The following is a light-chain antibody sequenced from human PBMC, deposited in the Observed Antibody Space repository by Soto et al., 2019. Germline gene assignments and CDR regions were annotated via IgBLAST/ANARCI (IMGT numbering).Light chain of an antibody. Sequence: DFVMTQAPDSLAVSLGERATINCKSSQSVLYNSNNKNHLGWFQQKPGHPPKLLIYGASFRPTGVPDRFSGSGSGRDLTLTTSSLQAEDVAVYYCQQYYSIPFTFGQGTKLEI. CDR3: QQYYSIPFT. CDR2: GAS. CDR1: QSVLYNSNNKNH. V-gene: IGKV4-1*01. J-gene: IGKJ2*01.